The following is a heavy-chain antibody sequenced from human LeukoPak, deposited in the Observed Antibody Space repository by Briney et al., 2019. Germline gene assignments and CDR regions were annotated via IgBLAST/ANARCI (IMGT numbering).Heavy chain of an antibody. Sequence: GASVKVSCKASGYTFTSYDVNWVRQATGQGLEWIGWMNPNSGNTGYAQKFQGRVTMTMDTSISTAYMELSSLRSEDTAVYYCARALPSSGYFEFDYWGQGTLVTVSS. CDR3: ARALPSSGYFEFDY. J-gene: IGHJ4*02. CDR1: GYTFTSYD. V-gene: IGHV1-8*01. CDR2: MNPNSGNT. D-gene: IGHD3-22*01.